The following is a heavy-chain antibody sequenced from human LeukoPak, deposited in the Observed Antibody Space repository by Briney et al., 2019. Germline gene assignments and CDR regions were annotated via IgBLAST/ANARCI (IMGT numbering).Heavy chain of an antibody. CDR3: ARGGHWNYGYYYYYMDV. V-gene: IGHV1-46*01. J-gene: IGHJ6*03. CDR2: INPSGGST. CDR1: GYTFTSYY. Sequence: ASVKVSCKASGYTFTSYYMHWVRQAPGQGLEWMGIINPSGGSTSYAQKFQGRVTMTRDMSTSTVYMELSSLRSEDTAVYYCARGGHWNYGYYYYYMDVWGKGTTVTVSS. D-gene: IGHD1-7*01.